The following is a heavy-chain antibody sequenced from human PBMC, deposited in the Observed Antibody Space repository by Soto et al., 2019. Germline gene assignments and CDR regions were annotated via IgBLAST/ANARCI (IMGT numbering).Heavy chain of an antibody. CDR1: GGSVSSGSYY. D-gene: IGHD5-12*01. CDR2: IYYSGST. V-gene: IGHV4-61*01. J-gene: IGHJ4*02. Sequence: QVQLQESGPGLVKPSATLSLTCTVSGGSVSSGSYYWSWIRQPPGKGLEWIGYIYYSGSTNYNPSLKSRVTISVDTSKNQFSLKLSSVTAADTAVYYCARVPKGWLHYFDYWGQGTLVTVSS. CDR3: ARVPKGWLHYFDY.